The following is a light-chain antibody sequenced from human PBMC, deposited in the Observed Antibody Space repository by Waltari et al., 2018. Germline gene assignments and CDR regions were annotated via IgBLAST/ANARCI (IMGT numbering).Light chain of an antibody. CDR3: QKYDCLPAT. J-gene: IGKJ1*01. CDR2: HAS. V-gene: IGKV3-20*01. CDR1: QGVGKY. Sequence: EIVLPQSPGTLSLSPGESATLSCVASQGVGKYLAWYQQRPGQAPRLLIYHASIRATGIPDRFSGSGSGTDFSLTISRLEPEDFAVYYCQKYDCLPATFGQGTTVEIK.